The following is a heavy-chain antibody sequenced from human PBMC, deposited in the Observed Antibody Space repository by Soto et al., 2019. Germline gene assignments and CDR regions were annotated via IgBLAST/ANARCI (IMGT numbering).Heavy chain of an antibody. D-gene: IGHD1-26*01. CDR3: ATSLGGATTAY. V-gene: IGHV3-23*01. CDR2: ISGSGGST. CDR1: GFTFSSYA. J-gene: IGHJ4*02. Sequence: GGSLRLSCAASGFTFSSYAMSWVRQAPGKGLEWVSAISGSGGSTYYADSVKGRFTISRDNSKNTLYLQMNSLRAEDTAVYYCATSLGGATTAYWGQGPLVTVSS.